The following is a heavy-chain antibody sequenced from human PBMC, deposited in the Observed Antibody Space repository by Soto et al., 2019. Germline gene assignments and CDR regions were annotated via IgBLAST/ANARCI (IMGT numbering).Heavy chain of an antibody. CDR1: GYTFTHFY. Sequence: ASVKVSCKASGYTFTHFYITWVRQAPGQGLEWMGAISPHNFNTNYAQKFRGRVTLTTEKSTNTAYMDLRSLTSDDTAVYYCARDEGGYDILTGYYKAHHFDYWGQGVKGTVS. CDR2: ISPHNFNT. V-gene: IGHV1-18*01. CDR3: ARDEGGYDILTGYYKAHHFDY. D-gene: IGHD3-9*01. J-gene: IGHJ4*02.